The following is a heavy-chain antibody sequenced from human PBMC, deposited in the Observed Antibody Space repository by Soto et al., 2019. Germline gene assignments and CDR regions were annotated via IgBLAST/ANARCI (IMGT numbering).Heavy chain of an antibody. CDR2: IWYDGSNK. CDR1: GFTFSGYG. D-gene: IGHD4-17*01. J-gene: IGHJ4*02. Sequence: QVQLVESGGGVVQPGRSLRLSCAASGFTFSGYGMHWVRQAPGKGLEWVAVIWYDGSNKYYADSVKGRFTISRDNSKNTLYLQMNSLRAEDTAVYYCARDRPYGDYGAADYWGQGTLVTVSS. CDR3: ARDRPYGDYGAADY. V-gene: IGHV3-33*01.